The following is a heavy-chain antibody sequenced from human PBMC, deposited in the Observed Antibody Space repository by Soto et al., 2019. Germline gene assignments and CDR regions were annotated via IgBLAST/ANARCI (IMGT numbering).Heavy chain of an antibody. J-gene: IGHJ6*02. D-gene: IGHD3-10*01. CDR2: INTKFVDT. Sequence: QVQLVQSGAEVKEPGDSVRVSCEASGYTFTAYYIHWVRQAPGQGLEWMGWINTKFVDTTYAQDFQGRVSMTKDMSISTVYLDLSRLTSDDTVIYYCARNMDYYYGPGSGNGHGFWGQGTTVTVFS. V-gene: IGHV1-2*02. CDR3: ARNMDYYYGPGSGNGHGF. CDR1: GYTFTAYY.